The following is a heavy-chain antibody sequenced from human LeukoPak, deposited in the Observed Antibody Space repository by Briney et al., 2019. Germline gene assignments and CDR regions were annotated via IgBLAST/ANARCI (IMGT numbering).Heavy chain of an antibody. V-gene: IGHV3-21*01. J-gene: IGHJ4*02. Sequence: TGGSLRLSCVASGFTFTTYSMNWVRLAPGKGLEWVSSISTTGDFIHYADSVKGRFTISRDNAKNSLYLQMNSLRAEDTAIYYCARDHYKNFDYWGQGTLVTVSS. D-gene: IGHD4-11*01. CDR1: GFTFTTYS. CDR2: ISTTGDFI. CDR3: ARDHYKNFDY.